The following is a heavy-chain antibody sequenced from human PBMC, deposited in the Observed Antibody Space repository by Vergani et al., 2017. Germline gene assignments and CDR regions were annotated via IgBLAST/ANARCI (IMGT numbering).Heavy chain of an antibody. D-gene: IGHD3-3*01. Sequence: QVQLVQSGAEVKKPGSSVKVSCKASGGTFSSYAISWVRQAPGQGLEWMGGIIPIFGTANYAQKFQGRVTITADESTSTAYMELNSLKTENTAVYYCTRIGGGVEDGDFWSGYSTPIYYYYGMDVWGQGTTVTVSS. CDR3: TRIGGGVEDGDFWSGYSTPIYYYYGMDV. CDR1: GGTFSSYA. J-gene: IGHJ6*02. CDR2: IIPIFGTA. V-gene: IGHV1-69*01.